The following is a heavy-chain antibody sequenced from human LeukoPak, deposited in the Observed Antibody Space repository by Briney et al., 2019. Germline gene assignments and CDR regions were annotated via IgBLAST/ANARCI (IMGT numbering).Heavy chain of an antibody. D-gene: IGHD1-26*01. CDR2: IKQDGSEK. J-gene: IGHJ4*02. CDR3: ARDLGGSLGFYFDY. CDR1: GFTFSSYW. Sequence: GGSLRLSCAASGFTFSSYWMSWVRQAPGKGLEWVANIKQDGSEKYYVDSVKGRFTISRDNAKNSLYLQMNSLRAEDTAVYYCARDLGGSLGFYFDYWGQGTLVTVSS. V-gene: IGHV3-7*01.